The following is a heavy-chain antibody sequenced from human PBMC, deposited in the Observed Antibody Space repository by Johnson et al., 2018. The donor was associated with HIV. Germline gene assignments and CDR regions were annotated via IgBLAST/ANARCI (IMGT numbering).Heavy chain of an antibody. CDR2: IYSGGIT. Sequence: FTVSSNYMSWVRQAPGKGLEWVSLIYSGGITYYADSVEGRFTISRDNAKNSLYLQMNSLRAEDTAVYYCARNGLIPAAKGVAFDIWGQGTTVTVSS. CDR1: FTVSSNY. V-gene: IGHV3-53*01. CDR3: ARNGLIPAAKGVAFDI. J-gene: IGHJ3*02. D-gene: IGHD2-2*01.